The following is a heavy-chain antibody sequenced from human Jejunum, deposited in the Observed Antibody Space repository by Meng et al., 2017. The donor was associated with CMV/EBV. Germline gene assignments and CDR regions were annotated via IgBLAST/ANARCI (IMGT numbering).Heavy chain of an antibody. V-gene: IGHV2-5*02. J-gene: IGHJ4*02. D-gene: IGHD1-26*01. CDR1: GFSPSTSGEG. CDR2: IYRGDDK. Sequence: QTNLQESGPPPGKPTQPLTLTCSFSGFSPSTSGEGVGWIRQPPGKALEWLALIYRGDDKRYSPSLNSRLTIAKDTSKNEVVLTLTNMGPIDTGTYYCAHFVGGYYPSRPDYWGQGTLVTVSS. CDR3: AHFVGGYYPSRPDY.